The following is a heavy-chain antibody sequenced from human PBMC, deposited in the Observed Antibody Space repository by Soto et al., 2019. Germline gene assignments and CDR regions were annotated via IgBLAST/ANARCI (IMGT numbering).Heavy chain of an antibody. V-gene: IGHV4-30-4*01. J-gene: IGHJ5*02. D-gene: IGHD2-21*02. Sequence: QVQLQESGPGLVKPSQTLSLTCTVSGGSISSGDYYWSWIRQPPGKGLEWIGYIYYSGSTYYNPSLKGRVTISVDTSKNQFSLKLSSVTAADTAVYYCARDGSNVVVTDGAWFDPWGQGTLVTVSS. CDR3: ARDGSNVVVTDGAWFDP. CDR2: IYYSGST. CDR1: GGSISSGDYY.